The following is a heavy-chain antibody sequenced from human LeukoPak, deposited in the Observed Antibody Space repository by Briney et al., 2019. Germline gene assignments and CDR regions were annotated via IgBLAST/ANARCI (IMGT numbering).Heavy chain of an antibody. J-gene: IGHJ4*02. D-gene: IGHD3-16*01. CDR3: ARGAYYFED. CDR2: ISSSSSTI. Sequence: GGSLRLSCAASGFTFSSHSMNWVRQAPGKGLEWVSYISSSSSTIYYADSVKGRFTISRDNAKNSLYLQMNSLRAEDTAVYYCARGAYYFEDWGQGTLVTVSS. V-gene: IGHV3-48*01. CDR1: GFTFSSHS.